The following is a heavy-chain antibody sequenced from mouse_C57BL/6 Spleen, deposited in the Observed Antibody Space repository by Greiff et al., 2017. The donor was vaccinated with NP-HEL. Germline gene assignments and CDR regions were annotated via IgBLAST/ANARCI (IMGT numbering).Heavy chain of an antibody. Sequence: VQLQQSGAELVKPGASVKISCKASGYAFSSYWMNWVKQRPGKGLEWIGQIYPGDGDTNYNGKFKGKATLTADKSSSTAYMHLSSLTSEDSAVYFCTRHWLGYCSSYKYFDVWGTGTTVTVSS. CDR2: IYPGDGDT. D-gene: IGHD1-1*01. J-gene: IGHJ1*03. V-gene: IGHV1-80*01. CDR1: GYAFSSYW. CDR3: TRHWLGYCSSYKYFDV.